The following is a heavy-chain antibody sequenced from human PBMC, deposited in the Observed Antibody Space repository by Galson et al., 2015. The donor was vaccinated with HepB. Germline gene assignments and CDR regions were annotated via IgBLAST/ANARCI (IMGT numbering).Heavy chain of an antibody. Sequence: SETLSLTCTVSGGSIDTYYWSWIRQPPGKGLEWIGYIYYSGSTNYNPSLKSRVTISVDTSKNQFSLKLSSVTAADTAVYYCARVGRTGAPRVAAPSDIVVVPAAGTSWMVSYYYYYMDVWGKGTTVTVSS. J-gene: IGHJ6*03. CDR3: ARVGRTGAPRVAAPSDIVVVPAAGTSWMVSYYYYYMDV. CDR1: GGSIDTYY. CDR2: IYYSGST. D-gene: IGHD2-2*01. V-gene: IGHV4-59*01.